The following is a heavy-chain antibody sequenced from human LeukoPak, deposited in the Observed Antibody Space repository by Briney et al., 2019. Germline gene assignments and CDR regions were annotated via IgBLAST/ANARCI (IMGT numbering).Heavy chain of an antibody. Sequence: ASVKASCKASGYTFTSYYMHWVRQAPGQGLEWMGWISAYNGNTNYAQKLQGRVTMTTDTSTSTAYMELRSLRSDDTAVYYCARDRSTSIVGATSLGYWGQGTLVTVSS. D-gene: IGHD1-26*01. CDR2: ISAYNGNT. V-gene: IGHV1-18*04. CDR3: ARDRSTSIVGATSLGY. CDR1: GYTFTSYY. J-gene: IGHJ4*02.